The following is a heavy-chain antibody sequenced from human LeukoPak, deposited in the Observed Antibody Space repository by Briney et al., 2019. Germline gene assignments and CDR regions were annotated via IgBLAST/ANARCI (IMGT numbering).Heavy chain of an antibody. V-gene: IGHV1-69*13. J-gene: IGHJ4*02. Sequence: ASVKVSCKASGGTFSSYAISWVRQAPGQGLEWMGGIIPIFGTANYAQKFQGRVTITADESTSTAYMELSSLRSEDTAVYYCARDLLVYDSSGYSDYWGQGTLVTVSS. CDR3: ARDLLVYDSSGYSDY. D-gene: IGHD3-22*01. CDR2: IIPIFGTA. CDR1: GGTFSSYA.